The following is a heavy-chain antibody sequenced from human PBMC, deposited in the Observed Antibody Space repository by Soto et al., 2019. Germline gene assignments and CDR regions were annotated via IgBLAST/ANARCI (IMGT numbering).Heavy chain of an antibody. CDR2: INPSGGST. V-gene: IGHV1-46*01. D-gene: IGHD3-10*01. J-gene: IGHJ4*02. CDR3: AGVGSRPGELSDL. CDR1: GYTFTSYY. Sequence: ASVKVSCKASGYTFTSYYMHWVRQAPGQGLEWMGIINPSGGSTSYAQKFQGRVTMTRDTSTSTVYMELSSLRSEDTAVYYCAGVGSRPGELSDLWGQGTLVTVAS.